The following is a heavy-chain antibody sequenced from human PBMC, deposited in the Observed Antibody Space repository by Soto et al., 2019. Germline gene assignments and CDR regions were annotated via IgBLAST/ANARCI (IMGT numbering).Heavy chain of an antibody. Sequence: QDQLVQSGAEVKKPGASVKVSCKVSGYTLTELSMHWVRQAPGKGLEWMGGFDPEDGETIYAQKFQGRVTMTEDTSTDTAYMELSSLRSEDTAVYYCATLAVIAARLHLGRGGNWFDPWGQGTLVTVSS. CDR3: ATLAVIAARLHLGRGGNWFDP. D-gene: IGHD6-6*01. V-gene: IGHV1-24*01. CDR2: FDPEDGET. CDR1: GYTLTELS. J-gene: IGHJ5*02.